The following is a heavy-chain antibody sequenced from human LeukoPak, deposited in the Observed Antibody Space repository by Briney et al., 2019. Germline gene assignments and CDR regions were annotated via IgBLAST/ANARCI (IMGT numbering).Heavy chain of an antibody. V-gene: IGHV1-46*01. CDR2: INPSGGT. CDR3: ARDGDYCVDP. J-gene: IGHJ5*02. D-gene: IGHD2/OR15-2a*01. CDR1: GGTFSSYA. Sequence: GASVKVSCKASGGTFSSYAISWVRQAPGQGLEWMGIINPSGGTSYAQKFQGRVTMTRDTSTGTVYMELRSLTSEDTAVYYCARDGDYCVDPWGQGTLVTVSS.